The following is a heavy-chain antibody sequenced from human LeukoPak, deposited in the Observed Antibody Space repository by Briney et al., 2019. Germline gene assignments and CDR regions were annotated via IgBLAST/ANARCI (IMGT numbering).Heavy chain of an antibody. D-gene: IGHD1-26*01. CDR2: ITPFNGNT. J-gene: IGHJ3*02. Sequence: ASVKVSCKASGYTFTYRYLHWVQQAPGQALEWMGWITPFNGNTNYAQKFQDRVTITRDRSMSTAYMELSSLRSEDTAMYYCASSRIYSGSYPDAFDIWGQGTMVTVSS. CDR3: ASSRIYSGSYPDAFDI. V-gene: IGHV1-45*02. CDR1: GYTFTYRY.